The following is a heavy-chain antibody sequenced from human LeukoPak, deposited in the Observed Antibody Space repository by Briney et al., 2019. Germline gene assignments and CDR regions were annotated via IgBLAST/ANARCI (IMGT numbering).Heavy chain of an antibody. CDR1: GGSISSGGYY. V-gene: IGHV4-31*03. CDR2: IYYSGST. J-gene: IGHJ4*02. CDR3: ARAGPRYCSGGSCYSVDY. Sequence: SQTLSLTCTVSGGSISSGGYYWSWIRQHPGKGLEWIGYIYYSGSTYYNPFLKSRVTISVDTSKNQFSLKLSSVTAADTAVYYCARAGPRYCSGGSCYSVDYWGQGTLVTVSS. D-gene: IGHD2-15*01.